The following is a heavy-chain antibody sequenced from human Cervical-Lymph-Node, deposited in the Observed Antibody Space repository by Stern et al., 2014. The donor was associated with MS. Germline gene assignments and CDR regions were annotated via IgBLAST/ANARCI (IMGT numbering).Heavy chain of an antibody. J-gene: IGHJ4*02. CDR2: SWSDGTKE. D-gene: IGHD6-13*01. CDR1: GFTFSGYG. CDR3: ARDDRTSWYGGMPH. V-gene: IGHV3-33*01. Sequence: VQLLESGGGAVQPGRSLRLSCATSGFTFSGYGMNLVRQAPGKGLEWVAISWSDGTKEDYADSVKGRFTISRDNSKNTLYLQMTSLRAEDTAVYYCARDDRTSWYGGMPHWGQGTLVTVSS.